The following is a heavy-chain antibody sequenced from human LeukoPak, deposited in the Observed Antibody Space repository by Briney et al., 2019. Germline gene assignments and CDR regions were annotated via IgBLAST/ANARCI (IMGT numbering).Heavy chain of an antibody. J-gene: IGHJ4*02. D-gene: IGHD3-22*01. V-gene: IGHV3-23*01. Sequence: GGSLRLSCAASGFTFSSYAMSWVRQAPGKGLESISAISGSGGSTYYADSLKGRFTISRDNSKNTLYLQMTSLRAEDTAVYYCAKYYYDSSGYTYYFDSWGQGTLVTVSS. CDR3: AKYYYDSSGYTYYFDS. CDR2: ISGSGGST. CDR1: GFTFSSYA.